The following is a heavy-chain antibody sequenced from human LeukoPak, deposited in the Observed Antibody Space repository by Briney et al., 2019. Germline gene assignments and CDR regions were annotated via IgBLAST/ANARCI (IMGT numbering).Heavy chain of an antibody. J-gene: IGHJ4*02. V-gene: IGHV1-69*13. D-gene: IGHD5-24*01. CDR2: IIPIFGTA. CDR1: GGTFSSYA. Sequence: SVKVSCKASGGTFSSYAISWVRQAPGQGLEWMGGIIPIFGTANSAQRFQGRVTITADESTNTAYMELSSLRSEDTAIYYCARETGHGYNWMGYWGQGTLVTVSS. CDR3: ARETGHGYNWMGY.